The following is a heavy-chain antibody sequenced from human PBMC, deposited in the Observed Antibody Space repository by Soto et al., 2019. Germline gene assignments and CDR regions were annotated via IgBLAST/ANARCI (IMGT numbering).Heavy chain of an antibody. J-gene: IGHJ4*02. V-gene: IGHV4-38-2*01. CDR3: ERNSSRWSFDS. Sequence: SETLSLTCAVSGDSINNNYYWGWIRKPPGKGLEWIASIYNSVSTHYNPSLRSRVTISIDTSKNQFSLKMSSVTAADTAVYYCERNSSRWSFDSWGQGTRVTVSS. D-gene: IGHD6-19*01. CDR2: IYNSVST. CDR1: GDSINNNYY.